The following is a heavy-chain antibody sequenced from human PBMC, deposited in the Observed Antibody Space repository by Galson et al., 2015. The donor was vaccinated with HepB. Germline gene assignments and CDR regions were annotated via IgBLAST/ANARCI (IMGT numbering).Heavy chain of an antibody. V-gene: IGHV4-34*01. Sequence: LSLTCAVYGGSFSGYYWSWIRQPPGKGLEWIGEINHSGSTNYNPSLKSRVTISVDTSKNQFSLKLSSVTAADTAVYYCARVRGHCSSTSCYNDAFEIWGQGTMVTVSS. CDR2: INHSGST. J-gene: IGHJ3*02. CDR3: ARVRGHCSSTSCYNDAFEI. CDR1: GGSFSGYY. D-gene: IGHD2-2*02.